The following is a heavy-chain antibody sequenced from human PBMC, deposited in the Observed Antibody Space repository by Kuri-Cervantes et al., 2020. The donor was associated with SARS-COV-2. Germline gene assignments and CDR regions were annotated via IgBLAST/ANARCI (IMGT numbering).Heavy chain of an antibody. J-gene: IGHJ6*03. V-gene: IGHV3-30-3*01. CDR3: ARGPNCYYMDV. CDR1: GFTFSSYA. Sequence: GESLKISCAASGFTFSSYAMHWVRQAPGKGLEWVAVISYDGSNKYYADSVKGRFTISRENSKNTLYLQMNSLRAEDTAVYYCARGPNCYYMDVWGKGTTVTVSS. CDR2: ISYDGSNK.